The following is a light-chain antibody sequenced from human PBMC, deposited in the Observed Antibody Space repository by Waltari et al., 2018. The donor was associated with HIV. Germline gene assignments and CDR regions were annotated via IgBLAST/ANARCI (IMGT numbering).Light chain of an antibody. CDR2: KVS. J-gene: IGKJ5*01. V-gene: IGKV2-30*01. CDR3: MQGASWLT. CDR1: RSVLYDDGNTY. Sequence: DIVMTQSPLSLSVTLGQPASISCRSSRSVLYDDGNTYLTWFHQRPGQPPRRLIYKVSRRHSGVPDRFSGSGSDTDFALKITRVEAEDVGVYYCMQGASWLTFGQGTRLEIK.